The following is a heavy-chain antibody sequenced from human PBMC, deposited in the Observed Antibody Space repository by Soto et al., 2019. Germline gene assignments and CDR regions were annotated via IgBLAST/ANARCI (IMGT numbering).Heavy chain of an antibody. D-gene: IGHD4-17*01. J-gene: IGHJ4*02. Sequence: GASVKVSCKASGLTFTSSAVQWVRQSRGQRLEWIGWIVVGSGNTNYAQKFQERVTITRDMSTSTAYMELSSLRAEDTAVYYCARTYYGDYYPFDYWGQGTLVTVSS. CDR2: IVVGSGNT. CDR1: GLTFTSSA. CDR3: ARTYYGDYYPFDY. V-gene: IGHV1-58*01.